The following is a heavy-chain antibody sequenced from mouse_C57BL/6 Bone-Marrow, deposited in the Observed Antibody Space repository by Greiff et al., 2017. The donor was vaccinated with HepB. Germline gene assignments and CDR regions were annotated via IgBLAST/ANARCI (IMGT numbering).Heavy chain of an antibody. CDR2: IYPRSGNT. CDR1: GYTFTSYG. V-gene: IGHV1-81*01. Sequence: QVHVKQSGAELARPGASVKLSCKASGYTFTSYGISWVKQRTGQGLEWIGEIYPRSGNTYYNEKFKGKATLTADKSSSTAYMELRSLTSEDSAVYFCARTGIYYDSYYYAMDYWGQGTSVTVSS. CDR3: ARTGIYYDSYYYAMDY. J-gene: IGHJ4*01. D-gene: IGHD2-4*01.